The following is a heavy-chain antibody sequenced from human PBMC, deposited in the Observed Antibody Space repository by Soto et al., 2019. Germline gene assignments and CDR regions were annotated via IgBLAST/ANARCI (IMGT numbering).Heavy chain of an antibody. D-gene: IGHD2-8*01. CDR3: ARAGYCTKTNCDPYYGMDV. V-gene: IGHV1-2*04. J-gene: IGHJ6*02. CDR2: INPNSGGT. Sequence: QVQLVQSGAEVKKPGASVKVSCKASGYTFTGYYIHWVRQAPGQGLEWMGWINPNSGGTKFAQKFQGWVTLTRDTSLSTADMELSRLTSDDTAVYYCARAGYCTKTNCDPYYGMDVWGQGTTVTVSS. CDR1: GYTFTGYY.